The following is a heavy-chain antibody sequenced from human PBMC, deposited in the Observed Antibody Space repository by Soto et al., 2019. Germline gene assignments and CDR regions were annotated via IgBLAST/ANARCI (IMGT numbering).Heavy chain of an antibody. CDR2: IYYSGST. V-gene: IGHV4-31*02. CDR1: GGSISSGGYY. Sequence: TVSGGSISSGGYYWSWIRQHPGRGLEWIGYIYYSGSTYYNPSLKSRVTISVDTSKNQSSLKLSSVTAADTAVYYCARGRPPRVESYYFDYWGQGTLVTVSS. CDR3: ARGRPPRVESYYFDY. D-gene: IGHD1-26*01. J-gene: IGHJ4*02.